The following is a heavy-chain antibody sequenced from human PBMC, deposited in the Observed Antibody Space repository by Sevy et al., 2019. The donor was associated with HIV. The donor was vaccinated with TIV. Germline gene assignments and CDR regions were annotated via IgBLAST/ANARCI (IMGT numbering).Heavy chain of an antibody. V-gene: IGHV3-66*02. CDR3: ARDVRSSGDDY. CDR1: GFTVSSND. CDR2: IYSGGST. J-gene: IGHJ4*02. D-gene: IGHD3-22*01. Sequence: GGSLRLSCAASGFTVSSNDMSWVRQAPGKGLEWVSVIYSGGSTYYADSVKGRFTISRDNSKNTLYLQMNSLRAEDTAVYYCARDVRSSGDDYWGQGTLVTVSS.